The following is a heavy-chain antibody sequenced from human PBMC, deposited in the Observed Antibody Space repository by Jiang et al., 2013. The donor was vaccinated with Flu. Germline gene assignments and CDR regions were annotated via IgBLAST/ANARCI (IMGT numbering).Heavy chain of an antibody. Sequence: QLLESGGGLVKSGGSLRLSCAASGFTFSDDYMSWIRQAPGKGLEWVSFISSGGSYRSHSDSVKGRFTISRDNAKNSLYLQMNSLRPDDTAVYYCARDSGVTIFGVTWGQGTLVTVSS. CDR2: ISSGGSYR. D-gene: IGHD3-3*01. CDR1: GFTFSDDY. CDR3: ARDSGVTIFGVT. J-gene: IGHJ5*02. V-gene: IGHV3-11*05.